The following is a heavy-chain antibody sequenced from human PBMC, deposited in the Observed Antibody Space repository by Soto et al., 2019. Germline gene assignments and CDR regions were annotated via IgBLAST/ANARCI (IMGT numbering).Heavy chain of an antibody. CDR2: IRSKANSYAT. CDR1: GFTFSGSA. CDR3: TRQVDPLILEDRLVYYYCGMDV. D-gene: IGHD1-26*01. Sequence: SGGSLRLSCAASGFTFSGSAMHWVRQASGKGLEWVGRIRSKANSYATAYAASVKGRFTISRDDSKNTAYLQMNSLKTEDTAVYYCTRQVDPLILEDRLVYYYCGMDVWGQGTTVTVSS. J-gene: IGHJ6*02. V-gene: IGHV3-73*01.